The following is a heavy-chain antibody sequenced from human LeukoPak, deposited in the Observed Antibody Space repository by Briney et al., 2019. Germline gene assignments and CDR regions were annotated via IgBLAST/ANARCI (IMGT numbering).Heavy chain of an antibody. J-gene: IGHJ4*02. CDR1: GFTFSSYA. D-gene: IGHD3-3*01. Sequence: GGSLRLSCAASGFTFSSYAMHWVRQAPGKGLKWVAVISYDGSNKYYADSVKGRFTISRDNSQNTLYLQMNSLRAEDTAVYYCARGTTIFAVVSYPDYWGQGTLVTVSS. CDR3: ARGTTIFAVVSYPDY. V-gene: IGHV3-30-3*01. CDR2: ISYDGSNK.